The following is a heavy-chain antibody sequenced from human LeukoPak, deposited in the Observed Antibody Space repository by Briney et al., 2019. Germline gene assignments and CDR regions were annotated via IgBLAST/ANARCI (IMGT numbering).Heavy chain of an antibody. D-gene: IGHD6-13*01. CDR1: GFTFSSYA. CDR3: AKAPDSSSWLNWFDP. V-gene: IGHV3-23*01. Sequence: PGGSLRLSCAASGFTFSSYAMSWVRQAPGKGLEWVSAISGRWGSTYYADSVKARFTISRDNSKNTLYLQMNSLRAEDTAVYYCAKAPDSSSWLNWFDPWGQGTLVTVSS. J-gene: IGHJ5*02. CDR2: ISGRWGST.